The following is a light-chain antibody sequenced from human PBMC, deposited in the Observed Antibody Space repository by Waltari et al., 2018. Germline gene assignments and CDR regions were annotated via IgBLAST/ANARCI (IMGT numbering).Light chain of an antibody. CDR1: GSNIGSNY. CDR2: RSN. J-gene: IGLJ2*01. V-gene: IGLV1-47*01. Sequence: QSVLTHPPPASGAPGQRVTIPCFGSGSNIGSNYVYWYQQLPGPAPKLLIYRSNQRPSGVPDRFSGSKSGTSASLAISGLRSEDEADYHCAAWDDSLSGVVFGGGTKLTVL. CDR3: AAWDDSLSGVV.